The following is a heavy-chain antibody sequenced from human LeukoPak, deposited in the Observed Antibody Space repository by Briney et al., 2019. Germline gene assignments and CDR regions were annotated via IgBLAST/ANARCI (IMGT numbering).Heavy chain of an antibody. CDR3: ASGRRLYDY. CDR1: GGSFSGYY. V-gene: IGHV4-34*01. J-gene: IGHJ4*02. CDR2: INHSGST. Sequence: SETLSLTCAVYGGSFSGYYWSWIRQPPGKGLEWIGEINHSGSTNYNPSLKSRVTISVDTSKNQFSLKLSSVTAADTAVYYCASGRRLYDYWGQGTLATVSS.